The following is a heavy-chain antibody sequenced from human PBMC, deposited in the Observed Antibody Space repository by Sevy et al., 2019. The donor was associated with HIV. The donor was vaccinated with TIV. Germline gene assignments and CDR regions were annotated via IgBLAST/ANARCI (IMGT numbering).Heavy chain of an antibody. CDR1: GFTFSSYP. CDR2: ISGNGGST. V-gene: IGHV3-64D*06. Sequence: GGSLRLSCSASGFTFSSYPMHWVRQAPGKGLEYVSLISGNGGSTYYADSVKGRVTISRDNFKKTLYLQMSSLRAEDTAVYYCVTRGGLVGATDFDYWGQGTRVTVSS. J-gene: IGHJ4*02. D-gene: IGHD1-26*01. CDR3: VTRGGLVGATDFDY.